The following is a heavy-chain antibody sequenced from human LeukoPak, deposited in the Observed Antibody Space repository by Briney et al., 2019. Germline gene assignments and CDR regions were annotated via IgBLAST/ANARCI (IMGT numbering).Heavy chain of an antibody. CDR1: GYTFTSYY. D-gene: IGHD3-10*01. J-gene: IGHJ4*02. V-gene: IGHV1-46*01. CDR3: ARGPPYGSGSLHLDY. CDR2: INPSGGST. Sequence: ASVKVSCKASGYTFTSYYMHWVRQAPGQGLDWMGLINPSGGSTRYAQKFQGRVTMTRDTSTSTVYMELSSLRSEDTAVYYCARGPPYGSGSLHLDYWGQGTLVTVSS.